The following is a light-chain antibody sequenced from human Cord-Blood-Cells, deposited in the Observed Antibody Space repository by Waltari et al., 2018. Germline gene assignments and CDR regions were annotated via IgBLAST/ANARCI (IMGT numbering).Light chain of an antibody. CDR1: SSDVGGYNY. J-gene: IGLJ1*01. CDR3: SSYAGSNNV. CDR2: EVS. Sequence: QSALTQPPSASGSPGQSVTISCTGTSSDVGGYNYVSWYQQHPGKAPKLMIYEVSKRPSGVPARFSGSKSGDTASLTVSGLQAEDEADYYCSSYAGSNNVFGTVTKVTVL. V-gene: IGLV2-8*01.